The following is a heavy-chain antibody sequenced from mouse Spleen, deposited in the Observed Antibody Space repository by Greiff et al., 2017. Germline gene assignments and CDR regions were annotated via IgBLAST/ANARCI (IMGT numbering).Heavy chain of an antibody. CDR3: ARPGTFLDY. CDR1: GYTFTSYW. D-gene: IGHD4-1*01. Sequence: QVQLQQPGAELVMPGASVKLSCKASGYTFTSYWMHWVKQRPGQGLEWIGEIDPSDSYTNYNQKFKGKATLTVDKSSSTAYMQLSSLTSEDSAVYYCARPGTFLDYWGQGTTLTVSS. J-gene: IGHJ2*01. V-gene: IGHV1-69*01. CDR2: IDPSDSYT.